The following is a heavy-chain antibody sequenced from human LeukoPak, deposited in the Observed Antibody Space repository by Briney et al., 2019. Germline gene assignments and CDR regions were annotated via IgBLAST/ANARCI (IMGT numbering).Heavy chain of an antibody. D-gene: IGHD3-9*01. CDR1: GGSISSSSYY. CDR2: ISNTGTT. J-gene: IGHJ5*02. CDR3: AIRKYYDIVTGYRKIPSSGFDP. V-gene: IGHV4-39*01. Sequence: SETLSLTCTVSGGSISSSSYYCGWLRQPPGKGLEWIGSISNTGTTYYNPSLKSRVTISVDTSKNQFSLRLSSVTAADTAVYYCAIRKYYDIVTGYRKIPSSGFDPWGQGSLVTVSS.